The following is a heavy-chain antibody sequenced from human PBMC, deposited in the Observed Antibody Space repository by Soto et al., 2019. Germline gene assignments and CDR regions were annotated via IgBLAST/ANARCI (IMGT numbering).Heavy chain of an antibody. J-gene: IGHJ4*02. CDR3: ALPGGYDFWSGYYTPFDY. CDR2: ISYDGSNK. Sequence: QVQLVESGGGVVQPGRSLRLSCAASGFTFSSYGMHWVRQAPGKGLEWVAVISYDGSNKYYADSVKGRFTISRDNSKNTLYLQMNSLRAEDTAVYYCALPGGYDFWSGYYTPFDYWGQGTLVTVSS. CDR1: GFTFSSYG. V-gene: IGHV3-30*03. D-gene: IGHD3-3*01.